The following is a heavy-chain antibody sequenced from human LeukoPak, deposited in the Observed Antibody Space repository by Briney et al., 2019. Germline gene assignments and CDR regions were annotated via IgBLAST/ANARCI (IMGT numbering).Heavy chain of an antibody. J-gene: IGHJ3*02. D-gene: IGHD2-2*01. V-gene: IGHV4-59*05. Sequence: SETLSLTCTVSGGSISSYYWSWIRQPAGKGLEWIGTIYYSGSTYYNPSLKSRVTISVDTSSDQFSLKLSSVTAADTAVYYCATYCSSTSCPHRRAFDIWGQGTMVTVSS. CDR1: GGSISSYY. CDR2: IYYSGST. CDR3: ATYCSSTSCPHRRAFDI.